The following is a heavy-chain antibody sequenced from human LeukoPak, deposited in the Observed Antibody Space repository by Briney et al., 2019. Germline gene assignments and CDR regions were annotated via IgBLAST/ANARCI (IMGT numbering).Heavy chain of an antibody. J-gene: IGHJ4*02. CDR2: ISGSGGST. Sequence: GGSLRLSCAASGFTFSSYAMSWVRQAPGKGLEWVSAISGSGGSTYYADSVKGRFTISRDNSKNTLYLQMNSLRAEDTAVYYCAKDGSPKGYSSGWFFDYWGRGTLVTVSS. CDR3: AKDGSPKGYSSGWFFDY. CDR1: GFTFSSYA. V-gene: IGHV3-23*01. D-gene: IGHD6-19*01.